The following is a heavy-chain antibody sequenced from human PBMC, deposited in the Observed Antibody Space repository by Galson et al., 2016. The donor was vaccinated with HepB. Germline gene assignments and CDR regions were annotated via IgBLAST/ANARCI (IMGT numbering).Heavy chain of an antibody. CDR2: INWSGDST. CDR3: ARGLVGSGMDV. V-gene: IGHV3-20*01. Sequence: SLRLSCAVSGFTFDDYGMTWVRQAPGKGLEWVSGINWSGDSTAYADSVKGRFTMYRDDARNSLYLQMSSMRVEDTALYQCARGLVGSGMDVWCQGTTGTVSS. J-gene: IGHJ6*02. CDR1: GFTFDDYG. D-gene: IGHD3-10*01.